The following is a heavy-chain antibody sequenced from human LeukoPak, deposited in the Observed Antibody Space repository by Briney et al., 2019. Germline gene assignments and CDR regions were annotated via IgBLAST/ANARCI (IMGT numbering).Heavy chain of an antibody. J-gene: IGHJ4*02. CDR1: GFTFSSYG. CDR3: ARVIFDGDYSDY. D-gene: IGHD4-17*01. CDR2: IWYDGSNK. V-gene: IGHV3-33*01. Sequence: PGGSLRLSCVASGFTFSSYGMHRVRQAPGKGLEWVAVIWYDGSNKYYADSVKGRFTISRDNSKNTLYLQMNSLRAEDTAVYYCARVIFDGDYSDYWGQGTLVTVSS.